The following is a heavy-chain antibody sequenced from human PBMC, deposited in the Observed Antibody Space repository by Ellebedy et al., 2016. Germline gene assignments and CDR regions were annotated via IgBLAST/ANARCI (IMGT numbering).Heavy chain of an antibody. V-gene: IGHV4-59*01. Sequence: SETLSLTCTVSGGSISSYYWSWIRQPPGKALEWIGYIYYSGSTNYNPSLKRRVTISVDTSKNQFSLKLTSVTAADTAVYYCARVSVGQQLEDWGQGTLVTVSS. D-gene: IGHD6-13*01. CDR2: IYYSGST. CDR3: ARVSVGQQLED. CDR1: GGSISSYY. J-gene: IGHJ4*02.